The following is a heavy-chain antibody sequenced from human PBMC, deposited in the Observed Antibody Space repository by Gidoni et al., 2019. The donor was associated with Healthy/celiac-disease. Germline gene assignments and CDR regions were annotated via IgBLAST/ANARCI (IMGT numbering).Heavy chain of an antibody. CDR2: IYYSGST. CDR3: ARVAPYDFWRAEAPFDP. V-gene: IGHV4-59*01. Sequence: QVQLQESGPGLVKPSETLSLTCTVSGGSISSYYWSWIRQPPGKGLEWIGYIYYSGSTNYNPSLKSRVTISVDTSKNQFSLKLSSVTAADTAVYYCARVAPYDFWRAEAPFDPWGQGTLVTVSS. D-gene: IGHD3-3*01. CDR1: GGSISSYY. J-gene: IGHJ5*02.